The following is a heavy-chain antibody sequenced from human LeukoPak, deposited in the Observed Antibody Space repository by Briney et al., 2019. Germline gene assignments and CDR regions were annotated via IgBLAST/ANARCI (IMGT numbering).Heavy chain of an antibody. CDR2: IYYSGST. D-gene: IGHD6-13*01. CDR1: GGSISSYY. J-gene: IGHJ1*01. V-gene: IGHV4-59*01. CDR3: ASILAAAGEYFQH. Sequence: SETLSLTCTASGGSISSYYWSWIRQPPGKGLEWIGYIYYSGSTNYNPSLKSRVTISVDTSKNQFSLKLSSVTAADTAVYYCASILAAAGEYFQHWGQGTLVTVSS.